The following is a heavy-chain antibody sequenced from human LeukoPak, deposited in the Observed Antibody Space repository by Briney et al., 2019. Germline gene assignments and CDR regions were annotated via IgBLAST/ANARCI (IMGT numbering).Heavy chain of an antibody. CDR1: GFSVISNY. J-gene: IGHJ3*02. D-gene: IGHD1-26*01. V-gene: IGHV3-53*01. Sequence: GGSLRLSCAASGFSVISNYMSWVRQAPGKGLEWVSLIYSGGSTNYVDSVKGRFTITRDNSKNTLYLQMNNLRAEDTAVYYCARDGGGAYSLAFDIWGQGTLVTVSS. CDR3: ARDGGGAYSLAFDI. CDR2: IYSGGST.